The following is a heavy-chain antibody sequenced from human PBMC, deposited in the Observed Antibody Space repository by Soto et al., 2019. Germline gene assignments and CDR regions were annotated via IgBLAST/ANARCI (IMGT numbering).Heavy chain of an antibody. CDR1: GFTFSSYW. Sequence: GSLRLSCAASGFTFSSYWMSWVRQAPGKGLEWVANIKKDGSEKNYVDSVKGRFTISRDNAKNSVYLQMNSLRAEDTAVYYCASADSGYLFGIFDYWGQGTLVTVSS. CDR2: IKKDGSEK. J-gene: IGHJ4*02. V-gene: IGHV3-7*03. CDR3: ASADSGYLFGIFDY. D-gene: IGHD3-22*01.